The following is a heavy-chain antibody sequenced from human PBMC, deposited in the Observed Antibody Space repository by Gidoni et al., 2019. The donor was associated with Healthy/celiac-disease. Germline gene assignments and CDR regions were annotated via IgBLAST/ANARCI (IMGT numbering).Heavy chain of an antibody. J-gene: IGHJ4*02. CDR1: GFTFSTYS. CDR3: ASSLMITFGGVIV. V-gene: IGHV3-21*01. Sequence: EVQLVESGGGLVKPRGSLRLSCAASGFTFSTYSMNWVRQAPGKGLEWVSSISSSSSYIYYADSVKGRFTISRDNAKNSLYLQMNSLRAEDTAVYYCASSLMITFGGVIVWGQGTLVTVSS. D-gene: IGHD3-16*02. CDR2: ISSSSSYI.